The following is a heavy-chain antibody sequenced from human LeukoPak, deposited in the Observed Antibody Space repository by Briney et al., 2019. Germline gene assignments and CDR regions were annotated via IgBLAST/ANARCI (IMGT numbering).Heavy chain of an antibody. Sequence: SETLSLTCAVYGESFTGYYWNWLRQPPGKGPEWNGEVTHSGSTNYNPSLTGRVTISLDTSTNQFSLNLSSVTAADTAMYYCAGGVFWSGYYTEEKNNYSAMDVWGQGTAVFVSS. D-gene: IGHD3-3*01. CDR3: AGGVFWSGYYTEEKNNYSAMDV. J-gene: IGHJ6*02. CDR2: VTHSGST. CDR1: GESFTGYY. V-gene: IGHV4-34*01.